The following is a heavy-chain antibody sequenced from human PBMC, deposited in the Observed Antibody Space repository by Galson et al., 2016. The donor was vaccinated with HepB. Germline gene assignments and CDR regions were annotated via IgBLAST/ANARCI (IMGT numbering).Heavy chain of an antibody. CDR1: GFTFSTYA. CDR2: IWPDGSEK. CDR3: ARDGGTWTPNSYFDF. Sequence: SLRLSCAASGFTFSTYAMHWVRQAPGRGLDWVATIWPDGSEKYYADSVKGRFTVSRDNSQNTPCLQVNSLRAEDTAVYYCARDGGTWTPNSYFDFWGPGTLVTVSS. V-gene: IGHV3-33*01. J-gene: IGHJ4*02. D-gene: IGHD2/OR15-2a*01.